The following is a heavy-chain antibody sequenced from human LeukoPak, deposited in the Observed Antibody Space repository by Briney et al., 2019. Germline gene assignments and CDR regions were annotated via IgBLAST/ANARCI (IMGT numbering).Heavy chain of an antibody. D-gene: IGHD3-9*01. CDR1: GYTFTSYG. J-gene: IGHJ4*02. CDR2: ISAYNGNT. V-gene: IGHV1-18*03. CDR3: ARLLRYFDWYFDY. Sequence: HWASVKVSCKASGYTFTSYGISWVRQAPGQGLEWMGWISAYNGNTNYAQKLQGRVTMTTDTSTSTAYMELRSLRSDDMAVYYCARLLRYFDWYFDYWGQGTLVTVSS.